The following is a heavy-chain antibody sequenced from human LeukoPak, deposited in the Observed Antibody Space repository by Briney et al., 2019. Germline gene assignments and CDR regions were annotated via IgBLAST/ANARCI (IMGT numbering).Heavy chain of an antibody. D-gene: IGHD3-22*01. J-gene: IGHJ4*02. V-gene: IGHV1-24*01. CDR1: GYTRTELS. CDR2: FDPEDAEI. CDR3: ATSSSGYFGFDF. Sequence: ASVRVSCKFSGYTRTELSMHWVRQAPGKGLEWMGGFDPEDAEIIYAQELQGRVTMTEDPSTDTAYMELRSLTSEDTAVYYCATSSSGYFGFDFWGQGTLVTVSS.